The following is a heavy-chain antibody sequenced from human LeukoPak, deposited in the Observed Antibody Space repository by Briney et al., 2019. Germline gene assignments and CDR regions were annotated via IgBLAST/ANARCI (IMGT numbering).Heavy chain of an antibody. J-gene: IGHJ4*02. CDR2: ISGSGGST. V-gene: IGHV3-23*01. D-gene: IGHD5-12*01. Sequence: GSLRLSCAASGFTFSNYGMSWVRQAPGKGLEWVSAISGSGGSTYYADSVKGRFTISRDNSKNTLFLQMNSLRAEDTAVYYCAKERLVATIDYWGQGTLVTVSS. CDR1: GFTFSNYG. CDR3: AKERLVATIDY.